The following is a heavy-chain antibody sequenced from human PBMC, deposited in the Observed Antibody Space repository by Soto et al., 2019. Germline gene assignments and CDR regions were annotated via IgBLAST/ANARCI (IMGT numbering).Heavy chain of an antibody. J-gene: IGHJ4*02. D-gene: IGHD6-6*01. Sequence: QLQLVQSGSEVKKPGASVKVSCKTSGFTFTNYGFTWVRQAPGKGLEWTGWSSALTGFTIYAQDFQGRVTLTTDSSTNTAYMELRGLRSDDTAFYYFAATTSIAIGLRDWGKGTVVSVAS. V-gene: IGHV1-18*01. CDR1: GFTFTNYG. CDR2: SSALTGFT. CDR3: AATTSIAIGLRD.